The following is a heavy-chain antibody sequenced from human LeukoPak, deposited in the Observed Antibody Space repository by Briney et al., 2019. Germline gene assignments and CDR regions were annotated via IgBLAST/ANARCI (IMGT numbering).Heavy chain of an antibody. Sequence: GSLRLSCAASGFTFSSYSMNRVRQAPGKGLEWVSSISSSSSYIYYADSVKGRFTISRDNAKNSPYLQMNSLRAEDTAVYYCARSAEYYYDSSLHAFDIWGQGTMVTVSS. CDR3: ARSAEYYYDSSLHAFDI. D-gene: IGHD3-22*01. CDR1: GFTFSSYS. V-gene: IGHV3-21*01. CDR2: ISSSSSYI. J-gene: IGHJ3*02.